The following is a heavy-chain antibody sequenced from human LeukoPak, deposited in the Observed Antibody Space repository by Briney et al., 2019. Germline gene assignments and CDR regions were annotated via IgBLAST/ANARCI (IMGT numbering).Heavy chain of an antibody. CDR1: GFTFSSYA. CDR3: AKDQSSGWPHYFDY. CDR2: ISYDGSNK. V-gene: IGHV3-30*04. D-gene: IGHD6-19*01. J-gene: IGHJ4*02. Sequence: GGSLRLSCAASGFTFSSYAMHWVRQAPGKGLEWVAVISYDGSNKYYADSVKGRFTISRDNSKNTLYLQMNSLRADDTAVYYCAKDQSSGWPHYFDYWGQGTLVTVSS.